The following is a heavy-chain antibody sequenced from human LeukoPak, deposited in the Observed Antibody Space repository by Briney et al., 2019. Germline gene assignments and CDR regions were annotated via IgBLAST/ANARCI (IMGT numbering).Heavy chain of an antibody. CDR3: ARIEYYDFWSGYYTGSFDY. J-gene: IGHJ4*02. V-gene: IGHV4-31*03. CDR1: GGSISSGGYY. CDR2: IYYSGST. D-gene: IGHD3-3*01. Sequence: SETLSLTCIVSGGSISSGGYYWSWIRPHPGKGLEWIGYIYYSGSTYYNPSLKSRVTISVDTSKNQFSLQLNSVTAADTAVYYCARIEYYDFWSGYYTGSFDYWGQGTLVTVSS.